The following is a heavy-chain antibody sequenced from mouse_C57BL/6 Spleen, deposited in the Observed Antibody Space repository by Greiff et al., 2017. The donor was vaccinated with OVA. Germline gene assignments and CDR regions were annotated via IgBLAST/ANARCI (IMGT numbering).Heavy chain of an antibody. V-gene: IGHV6-3*01. Sequence: EVMLVESGGGLVQPGGSMKLSCVASGFTFSNYWMNWVRQSPETGLEWVAQIRLISDNYSTHYAESVKGRFTISRDDSKSRVYLQMNNVRAEDTGIYDCTGGPSYWYFDVWGTETTVTVSS. CDR2: IRLISDNYST. CDR3: TGGPSYWYFDV. J-gene: IGHJ1*03. CDR1: GFTFSNYW.